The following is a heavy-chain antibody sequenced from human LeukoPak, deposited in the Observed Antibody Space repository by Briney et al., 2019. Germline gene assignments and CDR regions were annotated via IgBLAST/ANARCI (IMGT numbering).Heavy chain of an antibody. Sequence: GGSLRLSCAASGFTFSSYWMSWVRQAPGKGLDWVANIKQDGSEKYYVDSVKGRFTISRDNAKNSLYLQMNSLRAEDTAVYYCARDDGVVVIAQYYFDYWGQGTLVTVSS. CDR2: IKQDGSEK. D-gene: IGHD2-21*01. CDR3: ARDDGVVVIAQYYFDY. V-gene: IGHV3-7*01. CDR1: GFTFSSYW. J-gene: IGHJ4*02.